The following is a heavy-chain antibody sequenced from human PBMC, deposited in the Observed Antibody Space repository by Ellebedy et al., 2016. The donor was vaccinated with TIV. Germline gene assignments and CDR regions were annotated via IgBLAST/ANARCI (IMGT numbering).Heavy chain of an antibody. V-gene: IGHV4-39*07. Sequence: GSLRLXXTVSGGSITSSSYYWGWIRQPPGKGLEWIASLYHSASMSYNPSLQSRVTTSMDPSKNQFSLKIDSVTAADTAVYYCARDLDGGATEFGYWGQGTPVTVSS. CDR2: LYHSASM. J-gene: IGHJ4*02. CDR1: GGSITSSSYY. D-gene: IGHD1-26*01. CDR3: ARDLDGGATEFGY.